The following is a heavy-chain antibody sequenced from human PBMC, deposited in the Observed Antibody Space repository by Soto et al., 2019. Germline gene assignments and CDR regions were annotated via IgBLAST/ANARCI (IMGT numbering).Heavy chain of an antibody. V-gene: IGHV3-48*02. Sequence: EVPLVESGGGLVQSGGSLRLSCAASGVSFSDYSMNWVRQAPGKGLEWLAYIRDGVGSIKYADSVEGRFTISRDNAKNSLYLQMNSLRDEDTAVYYCASDPRYALDICGQGTSVTVSS. CDR1: GVSFSDYS. CDR2: IRDGVGSI. CDR3: ASDPRYALDI. J-gene: IGHJ3*02.